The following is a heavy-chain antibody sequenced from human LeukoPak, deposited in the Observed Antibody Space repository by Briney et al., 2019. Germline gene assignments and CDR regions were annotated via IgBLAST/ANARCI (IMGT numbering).Heavy chain of an antibody. CDR3: ARHYDFWSGYSNWFDP. V-gene: IGHV4-4*07. CDR2: IYTSGST. CDR1: GVSISSYY. D-gene: IGHD3-3*01. J-gene: IGHJ5*02. Sequence: KPSETLSLTCPVSGVSISSYYWSWIRPPAGKGLEWIGRIYTSGSTNYNPSLKSRVTMSVDTSKNQFSLKLSSVTAADTAVYYCARHYDFWSGYSNWFDPWGQGTLVTVSS.